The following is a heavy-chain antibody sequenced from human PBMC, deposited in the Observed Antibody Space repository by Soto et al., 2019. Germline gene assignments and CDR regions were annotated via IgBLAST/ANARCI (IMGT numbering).Heavy chain of an antibody. Sequence: RLSCAASGLNLSHPWMTWVRQAAGKGLEWVGRIKSKTDGGTADYAAPVKGRFTISRDDSKNTVYLQMNSLKTEGTAVYYCTTGIYYDILTGYHNVAYWGQGTLVTVSS. CDR1: GLNLSHPW. V-gene: IGHV3-15*01. CDR2: IKSKTDGGTA. J-gene: IGHJ4*02. CDR3: TTGIYYDILTGYHNVAY. D-gene: IGHD3-9*01.